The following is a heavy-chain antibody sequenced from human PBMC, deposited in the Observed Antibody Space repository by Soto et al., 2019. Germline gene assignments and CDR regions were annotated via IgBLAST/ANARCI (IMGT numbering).Heavy chain of an antibody. V-gene: IGHV3-74*01. CDR2: ISNDGSST. D-gene: IGHD3-22*01. J-gene: IGHJ5*02. Sequence: GGSLRLSCAASGFTLNSFFMHWVRQAPGKGLMWVSRISNDGSSTTYADSVKGRFTISRDNARNTLYLQLNSLRADDTAVYFCVRDQDSRGYSVFNLWGQGAQVTVSS. CDR1: GFTLNSFF. CDR3: VRDQDSRGYSVFNL.